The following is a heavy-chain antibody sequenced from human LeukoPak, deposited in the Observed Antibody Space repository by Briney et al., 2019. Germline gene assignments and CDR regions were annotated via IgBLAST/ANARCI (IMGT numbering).Heavy chain of an antibody. J-gene: IGHJ1*01. Sequence: GGSLRLSCAASGFTVSSNYMSWVRQAPGKGLEWVSVIYSGGSTYYADSVKGRFTISRDNSKNTLYLQMNSLRAEDTAVYYCVRGGSPVYFQHWGQGTLVTVSS. V-gene: IGHV3-66*01. CDR3: VRGGSPVYFQH. CDR1: GFTVSSNY. CDR2: IYSGGST. D-gene: IGHD1-26*01.